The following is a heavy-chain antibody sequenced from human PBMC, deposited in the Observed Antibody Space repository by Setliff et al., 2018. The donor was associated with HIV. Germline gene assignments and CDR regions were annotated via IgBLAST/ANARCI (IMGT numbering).Heavy chain of an antibody. Sequence: ASVKVSCKASGYTFTNYGISWVRQAPGQGLEWMGWISAYNGSTKYAQKLQDRVTMTTDTSTSTAYMELRSLRSDDTAVYYCARILVGVDDAFDIWGQGTMVTVSS. CDR3: ARILVGVDDAFDI. D-gene: IGHD1-26*01. CDR2: ISAYNGST. V-gene: IGHV1-18*01. CDR1: GYTFTNYG. J-gene: IGHJ3*02.